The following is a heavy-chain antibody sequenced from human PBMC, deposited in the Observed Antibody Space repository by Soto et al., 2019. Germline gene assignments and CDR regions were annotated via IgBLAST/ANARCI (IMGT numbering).Heavy chain of an antibody. V-gene: IGHV4-59*01. Sequence: QVQLQESGPGLVKPSETLSLTCTVSGGSISSYYWSWIRQPPGKGLEWIGYIYYSGSTNYNPSLKMRVTISVDTSKNQFSLKLSSVTAADTAVYYCARELFGRSVWFDPWGQGTLVTVSS. CDR1: GGSISSYY. CDR3: ARELFGRSVWFDP. D-gene: IGHD3-10*01. CDR2: IYYSGST. J-gene: IGHJ5*02.